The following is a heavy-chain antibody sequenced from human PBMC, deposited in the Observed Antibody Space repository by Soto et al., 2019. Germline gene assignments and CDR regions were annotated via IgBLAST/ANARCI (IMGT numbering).Heavy chain of an antibody. D-gene: IGHD1-1*01. J-gene: IGHJ6*02. Sequence: EVRLVEAGGGLVQPGGSLRLSCVASGFIFTNYGMNWVRQAPGKGLEWVSQVSRSGNTKYYADSVKGRFTISRDNADNSLYLQMNSLRDEDTAVYYCARGLESFFQYGMDVWGQGTTVTVS. CDR1: GFIFTNYG. V-gene: IGHV3-48*02. CDR2: VSRSGNTK. CDR3: ARGLESFFQYGMDV.